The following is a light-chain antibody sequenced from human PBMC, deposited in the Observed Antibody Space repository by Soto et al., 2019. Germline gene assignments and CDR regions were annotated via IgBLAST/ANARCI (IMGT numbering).Light chain of an antibody. CDR2: GAS. CDR3: QQYGSSQT. Sequence: EIVVTQSPGTLSLSPGERATLSCRASQSVSSSYLAWYQQKPGQAPRLLIYGASSRATGIPDRFSGSGSGTDFTLTISRLEPEDFAVYYCQQYGSSQTFGQGTKVEIK. CDR1: QSVSSSY. J-gene: IGKJ1*01. V-gene: IGKV3-20*01.